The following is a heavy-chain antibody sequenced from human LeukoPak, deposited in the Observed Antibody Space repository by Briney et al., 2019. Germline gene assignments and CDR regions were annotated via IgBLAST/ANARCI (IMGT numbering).Heavy chain of an antibody. Sequence: GGSLRLSCAASGFTFSSYWMSWVRQAPGKGLEWVANIKQDGSEKYYVDSVKGRFTISRDNAKNSLYLQMNSLGAEDTAVYYCARFGRRYFDWLLSQGWYYFDYWGQGTLVTVSS. CDR2: IKQDGSEK. CDR3: ARFGRRYFDWLLSQGWYYFDY. J-gene: IGHJ4*02. CDR1: GFTFSSYW. V-gene: IGHV3-7*01. D-gene: IGHD3-9*01.